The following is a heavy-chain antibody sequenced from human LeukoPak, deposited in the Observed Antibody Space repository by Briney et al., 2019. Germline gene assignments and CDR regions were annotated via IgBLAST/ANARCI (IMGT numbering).Heavy chain of an antibody. D-gene: IGHD6-19*01. Sequence: PGGSLRLSCAASGFTFSRYRMSWVRQAPGKGLECVANMKQDGSEKYYVDSVKGRFTISRDNAKNSLYLQMNSLRAEDTAVYYCARDLLAVAATGIGFDYWGQGTLVTVSS. J-gene: IGHJ4*02. CDR2: MKQDGSEK. V-gene: IGHV3-7*01. CDR3: ARDLLAVAATGIGFDY. CDR1: GFTFSRYR.